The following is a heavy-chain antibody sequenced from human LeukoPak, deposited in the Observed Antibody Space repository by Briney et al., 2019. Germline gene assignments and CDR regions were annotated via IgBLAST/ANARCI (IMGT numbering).Heavy chain of an antibody. J-gene: IGHJ4*02. Sequence: GGSLRLSCAASGFTFDDYGMSWVRQAPGKGLEWVSGINWNGGSTGYADSVKGRFTISRDNAKNSLYLQMNSLRAEDTALYYCARDRGDDGITIFGVVISGFDYWGQGTLVTVSS. CDR3: ARDRGDDGITIFGVVISGFDY. D-gene: IGHD3-3*01. CDR2: INWNGGST. V-gene: IGHV3-20*04. CDR1: GFTFDDYG.